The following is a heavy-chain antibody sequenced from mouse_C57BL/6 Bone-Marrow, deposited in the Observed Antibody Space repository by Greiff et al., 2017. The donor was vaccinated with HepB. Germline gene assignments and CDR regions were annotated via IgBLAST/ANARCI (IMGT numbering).Heavy chain of an antibody. CDR1: GFTFSSYA. J-gene: IGHJ1*03. D-gene: IGHD1-1*01. CDR2: ISDGGSYT. Sequence: EVQRVESGGGLVKPGGSLKLSCAASGFTFSSYAMSWVRQTPEKRLEWVATISDGGSYTYYPDNVKGRFTISRDNAKNNLYLQMSHLKSEDTAMYYCARGGRVTTVVGSHWYFDVWGTGTTVTVSS. CDR3: ARGGRVTTVVGSHWYFDV. V-gene: IGHV5-4*01.